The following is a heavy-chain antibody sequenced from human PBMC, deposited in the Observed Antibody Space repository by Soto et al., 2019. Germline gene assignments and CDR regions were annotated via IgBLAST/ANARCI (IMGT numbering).Heavy chain of an antibody. D-gene: IGHD4-17*01. V-gene: IGHV4-39*01. CDR2: IYYSGST. Sequence: SETLSLTCTVSGGSIISSSYYWGWIRQPPGKGLEWIGSIYYSGSTYYNPSLKSRVTISVDTSKNQFSLKLSSVTAADTAVYYCARPYDYGVKWYFDLWGRGTLVTVSS. CDR1: GGSIISSSYY. J-gene: IGHJ2*01. CDR3: ARPYDYGVKWYFDL.